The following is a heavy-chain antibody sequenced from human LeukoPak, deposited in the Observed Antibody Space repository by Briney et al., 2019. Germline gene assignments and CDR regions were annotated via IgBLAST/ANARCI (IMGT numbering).Heavy chain of an antibody. CDR1: GFTFSSYG. V-gene: IGHV3-30*18. CDR2: ISYDGSNK. CDR3: AKVVARLIQRGTFDY. D-gene: IGHD1-1*01. Sequence: GGSLRLSCAASGFTFSSYGMHWVRQAPGKGLEWVAVISYDGSNKYYADSVKGRFTISRDNSKNTLYLQMNSLRAEDTAVYYCAKVVARLIQRGTFDYWGQGTLVTVSS. J-gene: IGHJ4*02.